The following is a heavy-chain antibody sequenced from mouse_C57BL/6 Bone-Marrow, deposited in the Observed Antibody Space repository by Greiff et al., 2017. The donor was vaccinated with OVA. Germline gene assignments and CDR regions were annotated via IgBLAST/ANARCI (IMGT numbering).Heavy chain of an antibody. CDR2: IYPGDGDT. CDR3: ARAFYCYGSNFLAY. Sequence: QVQLQQSGAELVKPGASVKISCKASGYAFSSYWMNWVKQRPGRGLEWIGQIYPGDGDTNYNGKFKGKATLTADKPSSTAYMQRSILTSEDSAVYFCARAFYCYGSNFLAYWGQGTLVTVSA. CDR1: GYAFSSYW. J-gene: IGHJ3*01. V-gene: IGHV1-80*01. D-gene: IGHD1-1*01.